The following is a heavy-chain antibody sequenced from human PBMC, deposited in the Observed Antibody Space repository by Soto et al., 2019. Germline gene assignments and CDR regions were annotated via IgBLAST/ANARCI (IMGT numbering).Heavy chain of an antibody. CDR2: ISWNSGSI. Sequence: EVQLEESGGGSVQPGRSLRLSCAASGFNFDDYGMSWVRQAPGKGLEWVSAISWNSGSIAYADSVKGRFITSRDNAKNSLYLQMNSLRVEDTALYYCARDPIGGGAPYYCDYWGQGTLVTASS. J-gene: IGHJ4*02. D-gene: IGHD3-16*01. CDR1: GFNFDDYG. V-gene: IGHV3-9*01. CDR3: ARDPIGGGAPYYCDY.